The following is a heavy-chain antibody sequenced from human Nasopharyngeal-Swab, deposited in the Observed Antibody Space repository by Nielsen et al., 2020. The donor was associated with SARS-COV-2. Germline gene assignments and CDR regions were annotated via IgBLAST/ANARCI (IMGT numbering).Heavy chain of an antibody. CDR1: GYTLTELS. J-gene: IGHJ5*02. CDR3: ATRGSWRSWFDP. V-gene: IGHV1-24*01. CDR2: FDPEDGET. Sequence: ASVKVSCKVSGYTLTELSMHWVRQAPGKGLEWMGGFDPEDGETIYAQKFQGRVTMTEDTSTDTAYMELSSLRSEDTAVYYCATRGSWRSWFDPWGQGTLVTVSS. D-gene: IGHD2-15*01.